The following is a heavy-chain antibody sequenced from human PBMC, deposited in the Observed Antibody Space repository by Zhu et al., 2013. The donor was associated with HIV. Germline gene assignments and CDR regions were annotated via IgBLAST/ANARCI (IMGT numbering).Heavy chain of an antibody. D-gene: IGHD5-12*01. V-gene: IGHV1-2*02. CDR1: GYTFTGYY. CDR2: INPNNGGT. J-gene: IGHJ5*02. Sequence: QVQVVQSGAEVKKPGASVKVSCKASGYTFTGYYLHWVRQAPGQGLQWMGWINPNNGGTNYAQKFQGRVTMTRDTSITTAYMELSRLRPDDTAVYYCARCPDDSGYFDPWGQGTLVTVSS. CDR3: ARCPDDSGYFDP.